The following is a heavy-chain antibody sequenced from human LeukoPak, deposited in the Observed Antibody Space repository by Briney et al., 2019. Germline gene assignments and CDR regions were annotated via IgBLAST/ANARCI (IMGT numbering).Heavy chain of an antibody. CDR1: XXTXSKYA. Sequence: LRLSXXASXXTXSKYAMTWVRQAXGKGLEWVSAISGSGGSTYYADSVKGRFTISRDNSKNTLFLQMNSLRVEDTAVYYCATAGNYDSSGYYPRGFDYWGPGALVTVSS. J-gene: IGHJ4*02. V-gene: IGHV3-23*01. CDR3: ATAGNYDSSGYYPRGFDY. D-gene: IGHD3-22*01. CDR2: ISGSGGST.